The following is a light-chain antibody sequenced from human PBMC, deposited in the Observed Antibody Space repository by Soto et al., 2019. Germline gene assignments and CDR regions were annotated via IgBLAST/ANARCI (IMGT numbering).Light chain of an antibody. CDR1: SSDVGVSNL. Sequence: QSALTQPASVSGSPGQSITISCTGSSSDVGVSNLVSWYQQHPGKAPKLIIYEVSQRPSGVTNRFAGSKSGNTASLKISGLRADDGGDYFCCSYANSPWLFGAGTKVTV. V-gene: IGLV2-23*02. CDR3: CSYANSPWL. J-gene: IGLJ3*02. CDR2: EVS.